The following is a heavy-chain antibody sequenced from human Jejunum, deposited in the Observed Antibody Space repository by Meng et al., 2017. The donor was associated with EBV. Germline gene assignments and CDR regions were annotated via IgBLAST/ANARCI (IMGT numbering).Heavy chain of an antibody. D-gene: IGHD5-24*01. J-gene: IGHJ4*02. CDR3: ARDRGVEDY. CDR1: GGSISTDNW. CDR2: IHHSGST. Sequence: GRLQESGPGWVKPSWTLSLTCAVSGGSISTDNWWSWVRQPPGKGLEYIGEIHHSGSTKYNPSLKSRVTISVDKSNNHFSLKLSSVTAADTAVYYCARDRGVEDYWGQGTLVTVSS. V-gene: IGHV4-4*02.